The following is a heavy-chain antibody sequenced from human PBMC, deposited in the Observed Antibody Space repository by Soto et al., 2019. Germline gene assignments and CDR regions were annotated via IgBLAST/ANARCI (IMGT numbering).Heavy chain of an antibody. V-gene: IGHV3-48*01. Sequence: EVQLVESGGGLVQPGGSLRLSCAASGFTFSSYSMNWVRQAPGKGLEWVSYISSSSSTIYYADSVKGRFTSSRDNAKNSLYLQMNSLRAEDTAVYYCAGITAMTDYWVQGTLVTVSS. CDR2: ISSSSSTI. CDR3: AGITAMTDY. CDR1: GFTFSSYS. D-gene: IGHD5-18*01. J-gene: IGHJ4*02.